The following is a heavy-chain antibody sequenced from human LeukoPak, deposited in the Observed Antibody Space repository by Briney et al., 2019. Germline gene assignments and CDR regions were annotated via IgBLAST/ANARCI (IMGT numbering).Heavy chain of an antibody. V-gene: IGHV4-59*08. Sequence: SETLSLTCTVSGGSISSYYWSWIRQPPGKGLEWIGYIHYSGSTSYNPSLKSRVTISVDTSKNQFSLKLSSVTAADTAVYYCARHASSSPYYFDYWGQGTLVTVSS. CDR3: ARHASSSPYYFDY. CDR1: GGSISSYY. CDR2: IHYSGST. D-gene: IGHD6-6*01. J-gene: IGHJ4*02.